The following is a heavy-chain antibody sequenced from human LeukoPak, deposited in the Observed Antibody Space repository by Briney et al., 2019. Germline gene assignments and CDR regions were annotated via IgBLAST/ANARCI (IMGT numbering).Heavy chain of an antibody. Sequence: SETLSLTCTVSGGSISSYYWSWIRQPAGKGLEWIGRIYTSGSTNYNPSLKSRVTMSVDTSKNQFSLKLSSVTAADTAVYYCAXXXXXXXWYSYYYYMDVWGKGTTVTISS. CDR3: AXXXXXXXWYSYYYYMDV. CDR2: IYTSGST. CDR1: GGSISSYY. J-gene: IGHJ6*03. D-gene: IGHD6-13*01. V-gene: IGHV4-4*07.